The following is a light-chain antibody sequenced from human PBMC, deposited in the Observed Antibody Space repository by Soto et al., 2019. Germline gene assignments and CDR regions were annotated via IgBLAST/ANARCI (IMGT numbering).Light chain of an antibody. CDR3: QQSYSSPRT. Sequence: DIQMTQSPSSLSASVVDRVTITCRASQSISNYLNWYQQKPGKAPKLLIYTTSNLQSGVPSRFSGSGSGTDFTLTISSLQPEDFATYYCQQSYSSPRTFGQGTKVE. V-gene: IGKV1-39*01. J-gene: IGKJ1*01. CDR1: QSISNY. CDR2: TTS.